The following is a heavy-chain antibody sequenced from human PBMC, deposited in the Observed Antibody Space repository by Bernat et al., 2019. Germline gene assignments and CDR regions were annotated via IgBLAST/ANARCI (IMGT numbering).Heavy chain of an antibody. CDR1: GFTFSSYA. V-gene: IGHV3-30*01. J-gene: IGHJ5*02. D-gene: IGHD3-16*02. CDR3: ARDGGFDYIWGSYRYTGWFDP. CDR2: ISYDGSNK. Sequence: QVQLVESGGGVVQPGRSLRLSCAASGFTFSSYAMHWVRQAPGKGLEWVAVISYDGSNKYYADSVKGRFTISRDNSKNTLYLQMNSLRAEDTAVYYCARDGGFDYIWGSYRYTGWFDPWGQGTLVTVSS.